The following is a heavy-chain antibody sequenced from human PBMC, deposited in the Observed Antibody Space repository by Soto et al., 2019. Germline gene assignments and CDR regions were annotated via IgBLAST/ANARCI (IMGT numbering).Heavy chain of an antibody. V-gene: IGHV3-53*01. D-gene: IGHD2-15*01. CDR2: IYLAGKI. J-gene: IGHJ6*02. Sequence: GESLRLSCSASGFTVRSNYMTWVRRAPGKGLEWVSVIYLAGKIYYADSVKGRFTTSSDNSQNTWFLQMNSLRAEDTAVYYCARDSGLIWGNYGMDVWGQGTTVTVSS. CDR3: ARDSGLIWGNYGMDV. CDR1: GFTVRSNY.